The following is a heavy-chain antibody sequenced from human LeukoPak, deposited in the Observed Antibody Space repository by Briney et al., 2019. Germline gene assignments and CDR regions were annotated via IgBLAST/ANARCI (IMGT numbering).Heavy chain of an antibody. Sequence: GASVKVSCKASGYTFTSHYMHWVRQAPGQGLEWMGIINPSGGSTSYAQKFQGRVTMTRDTSTSTVYTELSSLRSEHTAVYYCARRGNWNYDYWGQGTLVTVSS. V-gene: IGHV1-46*01. CDR2: INPSGGST. CDR3: ARRGNWNYDY. J-gene: IGHJ4*02. CDR1: GYTFTSHY. D-gene: IGHD1-7*01.